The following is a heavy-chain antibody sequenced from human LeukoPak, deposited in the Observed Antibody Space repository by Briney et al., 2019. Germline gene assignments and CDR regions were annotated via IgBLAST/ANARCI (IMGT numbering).Heavy chain of an antibody. CDR3: ASPLKGVVRYWYFDL. V-gene: IGHV4-34*01. Sequence: SETLSLTCAVYGGSFSGYYWSWIRQPPGKGLEWIGEINHSGSTNYNPSLKSRVTISVDTSKNQFSLKLSSVTAADTAVYYCASPLKGVVRYWYFDLWGRGTLVTVSS. CDR1: GGSFSGYY. D-gene: IGHD2-15*01. J-gene: IGHJ2*01. CDR2: INHSGST.